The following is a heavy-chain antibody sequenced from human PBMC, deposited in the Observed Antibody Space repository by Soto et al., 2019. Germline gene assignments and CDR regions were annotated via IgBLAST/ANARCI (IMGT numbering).Heavy chain of an antibody. D-gene: IGHD6-13*01. CDR2: ISYDGNTK. CDR1: GFIFSRSG. J-gene: IGHJ4*02. V-gene: IGHV3-30*03. Sequence: QVQLVESGGGVVLPGTSLRLSCAASGFIFSRSGMNWVRQAPGKGLEWVAVISYDGNTKYYADSVKGRFTISRDNSKNTLYLQMTSRRGEDTAVYYCADQIATGHWGQGTLGTVSS. CDR3: ADQIATGH.